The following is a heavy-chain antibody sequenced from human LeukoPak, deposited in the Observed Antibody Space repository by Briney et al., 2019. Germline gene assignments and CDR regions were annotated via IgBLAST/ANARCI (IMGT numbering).Heavy chain of an antibody. J-gene: IGHJ3*02. CDR3: ARGRFLEWLLDAFGI. Sequence: ASVKVSCKASGYTFTSYDINWVRQATGQGLEWMGWMNPNSGNTGYAQKFQGRVTMTRNTSISTAYMELSSLRSEDTAVYYCARGRFLEWLLDAFGIWGQGTMVTVSS. V-gene: IGHV1-8*01. CDR2: MNPNSGNT. D-gene: IGHD3-3*01. CDR1: GYTFTSYD.